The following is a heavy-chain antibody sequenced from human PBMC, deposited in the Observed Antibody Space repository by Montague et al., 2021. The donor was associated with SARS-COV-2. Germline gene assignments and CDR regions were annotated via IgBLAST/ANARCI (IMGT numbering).Heavy chain of an antibody. CDR3: ARWAIVVVPAAPSRAFDI. V-gene: IGHV3-30-3*01. CDR1: GFTFSSYA. CDR2: ISYDGSNK. D-gene: IGHD2-2*01. J-gene: IGHJ3*02. Sequence: PLRLSCAASGFTFSSYAMHWVRQAPGKGLEWVAVISYDGSNKYYADSVKGRFTISRDNSKNTLYLQMNSLRAEDTAVYYCARWAIVVVPAAPSRAFDIWGQGTMVTVSS.